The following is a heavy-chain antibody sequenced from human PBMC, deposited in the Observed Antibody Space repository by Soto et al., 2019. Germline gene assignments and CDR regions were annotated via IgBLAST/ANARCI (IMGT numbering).Heavy chain of an antibody. CDR2: ISYDGSNK. CDR3: AKDSSGWYLAIYYYGMDV. D-gene: IGHD6-19*01. J-gene: IGHJ6*02. V-gene: IGHV3-30*18. Sequence: QVQLVESGGGVVQPGRSVRLSCAASGFTFSSYGMHWVRQAPGKGLEWVAVISYDGSNKYYADSVKGRFTISRNNSKTTLYLQMNSLRAEKTAVYYCAKDSSGWYLAIYYYGMDVWGQGTTVTVSS. CDR1: GFTFSSYG.